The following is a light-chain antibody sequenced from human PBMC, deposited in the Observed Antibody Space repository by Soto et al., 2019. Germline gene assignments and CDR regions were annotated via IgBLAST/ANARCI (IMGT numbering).Light chain of an antibody. J-gene: IGLJ7*01. Sequence: QAVVTQEPSLTVCPVGTVTLTRDSSPGAVTASPYPFCLQPRPGQAPRTLIFDTSYKSSWTPARFSGSLLGGTAALTLSGAQPSDAAQDYCWLSSSDHRVFRGGTPLAVL. CDR3: WLSSSDHRV. CDR2: DTS. CDR1: PGAVTASPY. V-gene: IGLV7-46*01.